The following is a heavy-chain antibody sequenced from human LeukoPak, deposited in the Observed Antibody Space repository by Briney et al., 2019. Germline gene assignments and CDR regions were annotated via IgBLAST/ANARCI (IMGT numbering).Heavy chain of an antibody. CDR3: AKDIRGSTSWYGLDY. CDR1: GFTFDDYA. J-gene: IGHJ4*02. CDR2: ISWNSGSI. Sequence: GGSLRLSCAASGFTFDDYAMHWVRQAPGKGLEWVSGISWNSGSIGYADSVKGRFTISGDNSKNSLYLQMNSLRAEDTALYSCAKDIRGSTSWYGLDYWGQGTLVTVSS. V-gene: IGHV3-9*01. D-gene: IGHD6-13*01.